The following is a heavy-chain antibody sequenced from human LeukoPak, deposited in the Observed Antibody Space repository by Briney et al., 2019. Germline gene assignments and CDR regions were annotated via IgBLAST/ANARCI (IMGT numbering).Heavy chain of an antibody. CDR2: ISYDGSNK. Sequence: QTGGSLRLSCAASGFTFSSYGMHWVRQAPGKGLEWVAVISYDGSNKYYADSVKARFTISRDNAQNSLYLQMNTLRAEDTAVYYCASDLPAATTWGRGTLVSVSS. J-gene: IGHJ5*02. CDR1: GFTFSSYG. D-gene: IGHD2-2*01. CDR3: ASDLPAATT. V-gene: IGHV3-30*03.